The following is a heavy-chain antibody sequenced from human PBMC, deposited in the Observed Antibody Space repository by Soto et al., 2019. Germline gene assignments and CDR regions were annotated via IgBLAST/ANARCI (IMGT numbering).Heavy chain of an antibody. V-gene: IGHV3-23*01. CDR3: AKVFSDYYGSGSYYQVDY. CDR2: ISGSGGST. J-gene: IGHJ4*02. D-gene: IGHD3-10*01. Sequence: GGSLRLSCAASGFTFSSYATSWVRQAPGKGLEWVSAISGSGGSTYYADSVKGRFTISRDNSKNTLYPQMNSLRAEDTAVYYCAKVFSDYYGSGSYYQVDYWGQGTLVTVSS. CDR1: GFTFSSYA.